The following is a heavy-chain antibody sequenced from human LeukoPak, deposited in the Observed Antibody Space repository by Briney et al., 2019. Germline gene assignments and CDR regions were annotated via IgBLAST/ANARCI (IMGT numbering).Heavy chain of an antibody. Sequence: GGSLRLSCAASGFTFSSYWMRWVRQAPGKGLEWVANIKQDGSEKYYVDSVKGRFTISRDNAKNSLYLQMNSLRAEDTAVYYCARVSYYDSSGYYPAYYYYYYMDVWGKGTTVTVSS. CDR3: ARVSYYDSSGYYPAYYYYYYMDV. V-gene: IGHV3-7*01. D-gene: IGHD3-22*01. CDR2: IKQDGSEK. CDR1: GFTFSSYW. J-gene: IGHJ6*03.